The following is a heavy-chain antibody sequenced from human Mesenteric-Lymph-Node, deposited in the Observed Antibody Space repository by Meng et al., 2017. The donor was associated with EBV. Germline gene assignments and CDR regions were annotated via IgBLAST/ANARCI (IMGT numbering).Heavy chain of an antibody. Sequence: QVQLVQSGAEVKQPGASVKVSCKSSGYTFTTYAISWVRQAPGQGLEWMGWTSVHNLNTNYAQKFQGRVTLTTDTSTSTAYMELRSLRSDDTAVYYCATEDAEYLGPGSDWGQGTLVTVSS. V-gene: IGHV1-18*01. CDR1: GYTFTTYA. J-gene: IGHJ4*02. D-gene: IGHD3-10*01. CDR3: ATEDAEYLGPGSD. CDR2: TSVHNLNT.